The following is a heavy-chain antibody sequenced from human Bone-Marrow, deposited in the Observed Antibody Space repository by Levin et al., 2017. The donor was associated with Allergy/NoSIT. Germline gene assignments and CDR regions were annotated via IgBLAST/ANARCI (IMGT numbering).Heavy chain of an antibody. D-gene: IGHD3-22*01. Sequence: PGESLKISCAASGFSFSSYAMTWVRQAPGKGLEWVSGIRSSGGRTYYADSVKGRFTISRDNPKNTLYLQMNSLRADDTAVYYCSKHPAARYYYDSSGYYSPFDYWGQGTLVTVSS. CDR1: GFSFSSYA. CDR2: IRSSGGRT. V-gene: IGHV3-23*01. J-gene: IGHJ4*02. CDR3: SKHPAARYYYDSSGYYSPFDY.